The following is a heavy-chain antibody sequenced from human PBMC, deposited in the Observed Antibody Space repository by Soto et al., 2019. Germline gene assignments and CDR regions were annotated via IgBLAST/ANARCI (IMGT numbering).Heavy chain of an antibody. D-gene: IGHD5-18*01. V-gene: IGHV3-33*01. CDR1: GFRFNGYA. Sequence: QVQLVESGGGVVQPGRSLRLSCAVSGFRFNGYAMHWVRQAPGKGLEWVAVIWYDGSNENYADSVKGRFTISRDNSKNTVYVQMTSLRAEDTAVYYCERAGGYNYGEQTFDYWGQGTLVTVSP. J-gene: IGHJ4*02. CDR3: ERAGGYNYGEQTFDY. CDR2: IWYDGSNE.